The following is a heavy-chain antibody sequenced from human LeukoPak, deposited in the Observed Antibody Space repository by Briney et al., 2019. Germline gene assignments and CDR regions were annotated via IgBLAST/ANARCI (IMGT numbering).Heavy chain of an antibody. Sequence: ASVKVSCKASGGTFSSYAIGWVRQAPGQGLEWMGRIIPILGIANYAQKFQGRVTITADKSTSTAYMELSSLGSEDTAVYYCARGPPKPGVFGYWGQGTLVTVSS. CDR1: GGTFSSYA. D-gene: IGHD3-10*01. CDR2: IIPILGIA. V-gene: IGHV1-69*04. CDR3: ARGPPKPGVFGY. J-gene: IGHJ4*02.